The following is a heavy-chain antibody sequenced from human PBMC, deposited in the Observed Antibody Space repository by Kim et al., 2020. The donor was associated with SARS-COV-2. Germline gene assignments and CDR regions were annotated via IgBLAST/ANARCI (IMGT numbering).Heavy chain of an antibody. CDR2: IYYGGTT. CDR1: GDSISSSSHY. Sequence: SETLSLICVVSGDSISSSSHYWVWIRQPPGKGLEWIGSIYYGGTTYFNPSLVSRASISVDTSQNQFSLKMISVFASDTAVYYCARRGLLRAPVWGKGTTV. V-gene: IGHV4-39*01. D-gene: IGHD1-26*01. CDR3: ARRGLLRAPV. J-gene: IGHJ6*03.